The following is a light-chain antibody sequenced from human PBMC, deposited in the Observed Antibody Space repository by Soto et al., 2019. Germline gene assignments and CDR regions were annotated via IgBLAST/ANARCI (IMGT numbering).Light chain of an antibody. V-gene: IGKV2D-29*02. CDR1: ESLHHTDGRTY. J-gene: IGKJ5*01. CDR3: MQSLHLPLS. CDR2: EVS. Sequence: VMTQSPSSLSVTPGQPASISCWSSESLHHTDGRTYLFWFLQKPGQSPQILIYEVSNRFSGVPERFSGSGSGTHFTLHISRVEAEDAGIYYCMQSLHLPLSFGQGTRLEI.